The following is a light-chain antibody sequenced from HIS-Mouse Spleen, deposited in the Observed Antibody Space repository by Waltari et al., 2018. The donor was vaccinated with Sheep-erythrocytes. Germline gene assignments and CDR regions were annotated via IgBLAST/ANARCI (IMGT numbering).Light chain of an antibody. CDR2: EGS. CDR3: CSYAGSSTPWV. V-gene: IGLV2-23*01. J-gene: IGLJ3*02. CDR1: SSDVGSYNL. Sequence: QSALTQPASVSGSPGQSITISCTGTSSDVGSYNLFSWYHQHPDKAPKLMFYEGSKRPSGVSNRFSGSKSGNTASLTISGLQAEDEADYYCCSYAGSSTPWVFGGGTKLTVL.